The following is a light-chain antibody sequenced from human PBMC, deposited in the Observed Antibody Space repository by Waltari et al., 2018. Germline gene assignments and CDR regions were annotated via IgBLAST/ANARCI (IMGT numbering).Light chain of an antibody. J-gene: IGKJ1*01. CDR3: QQYRNLLT. V-gene: IGKV1-5*03. Sequence: DIQMTQSPSTLSASVGDRVTITCRASQSLSNWLAWYQQKPGKAPKVLIYKASTLESGVQSRFSGSGSGTEFTLTISSLQPDDFATYYCQQYRNLLTVGQGTKVEIK. CDR2: KAS. CDR1: QSLSNW.